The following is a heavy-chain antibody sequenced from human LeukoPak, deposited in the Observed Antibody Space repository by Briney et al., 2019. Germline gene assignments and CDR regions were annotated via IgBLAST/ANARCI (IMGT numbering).Heavy chain of an antibody. CDR1: GYTFTGYY. D-gene: IGHD3-3*01. J-gene: IGHJ4*02. CDR2: INPNSGGT. Sequence: ASVKVSCKASGYTFTGYYMHWVRQAPGQGLEWMGWINPNSGGTNYAQKFQGRVTMTRDTSISTAYMELSRLRSDDTALYYCARGEITIFGVVIIEGYWGQGTLVTVSS. V-gene: IGHV1-2*02. CDR3: ARGEITIFGVVIIEGY.